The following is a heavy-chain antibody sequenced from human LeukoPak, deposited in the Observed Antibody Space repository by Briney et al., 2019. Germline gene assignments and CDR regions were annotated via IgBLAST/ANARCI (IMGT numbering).Heavy chain of an antibody. CDR3: ARGGYCSSTSCYEAFDI. V-gene: IGHV1-2*04. CDR2: INPNSGGT. J-gene: IGHJ3*02. D-gene: IGHD2-2*01. CDR1: GYAFTGYY. Sequence: ASVKVSCKASGYAFTGYYMHWVRQAPGQGLEWMGWINPNSGGTNYAQKFQGWVTMTRDTSISTAYMELSRLRSDDTAVYYCARGGYCSSTSCYEAFDIWGQGTMVTVSS.